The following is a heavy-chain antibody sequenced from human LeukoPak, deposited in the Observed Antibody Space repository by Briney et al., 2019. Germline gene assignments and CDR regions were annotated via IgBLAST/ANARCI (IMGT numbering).Heavy chain of an antibody. J-gene: IGHJ4*02. CDR1: GFTFSPYI. Sequence: GGSLRLSCAASGFTFSPYIMNWFRQAPGKGLEWVSSISSSSSHKYYADSVKGRFTNSRDNGKNSLFLQMNSLRAEDTAVYYCARALGRLLYLDYWGQGTLVTVSS. D-gene: IGHD2-8*01. CDR3: ARALGRLLYLDY. CDR2: ISSSSSHK. V-gene: IGHV3-21*01.